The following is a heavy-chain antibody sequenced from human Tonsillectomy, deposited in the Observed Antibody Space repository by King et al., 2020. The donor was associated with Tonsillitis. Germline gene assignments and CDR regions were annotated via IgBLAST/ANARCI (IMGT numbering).Heavy chain of an antibody. D-gene: IGHD6-13*01. CDR1: GFTFSNYN. CDR3: AREGSSSSWHPLGGPFDY. CDR2: ISSSSSYI. Sequence: VQLVESGGGLVKPGGSLRLSCAASGFTFSNYNMNWVRQAPGKGLEWVSSISSSSSYIYYADSVKGRFTISRDNAKNSLYLQMNSLRAEDTAVYYCAREGSSSSWHPLGGPFDYWGQGTLVTVSS. V-gene: IGHV3-21*01. J-gene: IGHJ4*02.